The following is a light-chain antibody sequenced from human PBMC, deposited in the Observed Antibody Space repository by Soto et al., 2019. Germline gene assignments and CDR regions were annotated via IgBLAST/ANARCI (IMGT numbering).Light chain of an antibody. J-gene: IGKJ1*01. CDR2: DAS. V-gene: IGKV1-17*01. CDR3: KQYNSYWT. Sequence: DIHMTQSPSSLSASVGDIVTITCRASQGIRNDLGWYQQKPGKAPKRLIYDASNLQSGVPSRFSGSGSGTEFTLTIRSLQPDDFATYYCKQYNSYWTCGQGTKVDIK. CDR1: QGIRND.